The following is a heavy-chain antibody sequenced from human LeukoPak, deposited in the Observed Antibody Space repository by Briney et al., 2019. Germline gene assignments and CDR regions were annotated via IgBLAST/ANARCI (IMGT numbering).Heavy chain of an antibody. Sequence: GESLKISCQGSTYTFNSYWIGWVRQRPGKGLEWMGIIFPRDSDTRVSPSSQGQVTISADKSFNTAYLQWSSLKASDTAMYYCARLRIAVAYVAAFDIWGQGTVVTVSS. J-gene: IGHJ3*02. CDR3: ARLRIAVAYVAAFDI. D-gene: IGHD6-19*01. V-gene: IGHV5-51*01. CDR1: TYTFNSYW. CDR2: IFPRDSDT.